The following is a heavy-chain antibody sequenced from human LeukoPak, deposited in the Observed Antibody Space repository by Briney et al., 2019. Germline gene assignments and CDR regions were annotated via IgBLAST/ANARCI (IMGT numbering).Heavy chain of an antibody. V-gene: IGHV3-11*01. CDR3: AREPDLFDVDIVAAHPDY. J-gene: IGHJ4*02. CDR1: GFTFSDYY. CDR2: ISSSGSTI. D-gene: IGHD5-12*01. Sequence: PGGSLRLSCAASGFTFSDYYMSWIRQAPGKGLEWVSYISSSGSTIYYADSVKGRFTISRDNAKNSLYLQMNSLRAEDTAVYYCAREPDLFDVDIVAAHPDYWGQGTLVTVSS.